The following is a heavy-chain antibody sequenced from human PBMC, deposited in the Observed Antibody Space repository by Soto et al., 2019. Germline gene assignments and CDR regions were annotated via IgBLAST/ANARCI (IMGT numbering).Heavy chain of an antibody. J-gene: IGHJ6*02. D-gene: IGHD3-10*01. V-gene: IGHV5-51*01. Sequence: PGESLKISCQGPGYSFANYWIAWVRQMPGKGLEWVGVIYPGDSDTRYSPSFRGQVTISADKSISHVYLQWSSLKASDTAMYYCARNRLRQYYYGMDVWGQGTTVTVSS. CDR3: ARNRLRQYYYGMDV. CDR1: GYSFANYW. CDR2: IYPGDSDT.